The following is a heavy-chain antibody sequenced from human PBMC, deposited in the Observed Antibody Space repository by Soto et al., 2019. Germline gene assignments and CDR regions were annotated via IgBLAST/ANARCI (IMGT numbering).Heavy chain of an antibody. CDR1: GFSLTSGVG. V-gene: IGHV2-5*02. J-gene: IGHJ4*02. CDR3: AHSDPEIVTVGGQGGFDS. CDR2: IYWDDDK. D-gene: IGHD2-21*02. Sequence: QITLKESGPTLVRPPQTLTLTCTFSGFSLTSGVGVGWIRQPPGKALEWLALIYWDDDKRYSPSLKNRLTITKDTSKKQVVPTMTNVGPVDTATYFSAHSDPEIVTVGGQGGFDSWGQGTLVTVSS.